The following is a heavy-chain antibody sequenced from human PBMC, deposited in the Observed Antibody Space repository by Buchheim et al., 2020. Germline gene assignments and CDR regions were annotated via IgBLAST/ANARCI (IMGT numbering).Heavy chain of an antibody. CDR3: ARDFRRGYSYGHYYYGMDV. J-gene: IGHJ6*02. D-gene: IGHD5-18*01. CDR1: GYTLTSYY. Sequence: QVQLVQSGAEVKKPGASVKVSCKASGYTLTSYYMHWVRQAPGQGLEWMGIINPSGGSTSYAQKFQGRVTMTRDTSTSTVYMELSSLRSEDTAVYYCARDFRRGYSYGHYYYGMDVWSQGTT. CDR2: INPSGGST. V-gene: IGHV1-46*01.